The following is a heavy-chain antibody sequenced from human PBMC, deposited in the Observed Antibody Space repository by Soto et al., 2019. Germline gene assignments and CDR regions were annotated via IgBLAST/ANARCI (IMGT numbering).Heavy chain of an antibody. D-gene: IGHD2-21*02. CDR1: GYTSSNYG. Sequence: GASVKVSCKTSGYTSSNYGITWVRQAPGQPLEWLGWISLYSDGTNYAQKFQGRVSMTTDTSTTTAYMELRSLRSEDTAVYYCATAGTSYCGGDCYSPFDYWGQGTLVTVSS. CDR2: ISLYSDGT. V-gene: IGHV1-18*01. J-gene: IGHJ4*02. CDR3: ATAGTSYCGGDCYSPFDY.